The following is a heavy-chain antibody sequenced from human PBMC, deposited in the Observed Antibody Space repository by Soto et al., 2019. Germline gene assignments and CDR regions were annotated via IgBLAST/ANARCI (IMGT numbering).Heavy chain of an antibody. V-gene: IGHV1-3*01. CDR2: INAGNGNT. CDR1: GYTFTNYA. J-gene: IGHJ4*02. CDR3: ARTDGSGSLLDY. Sequence: ASVKVSCKASGYTFTNYAMHWVRQAPGQRLEWMGWINAGNGNTKYSQKFQGRVTITRDTSASTAYMELSSLISEDTAVYYCARTDGSGSLLDYWGQGTLVTVSS. D-gene: IGHD3-10*01.